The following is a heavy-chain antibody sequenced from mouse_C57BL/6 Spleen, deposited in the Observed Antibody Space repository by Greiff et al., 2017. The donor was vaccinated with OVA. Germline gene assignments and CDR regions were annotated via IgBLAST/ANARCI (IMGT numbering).Heavy chain of an antibody. V-gene: IGHV2-4*01. CDR2: IWSGGST. Sequence: VQGVESGPGLVQPSQSLSITCTVSGFSLTSYGVHWVRQPPGKGLEWLGVIWSGGSTDYNAAFISRLSISKDNSKSQVFFKMNSLQADDTAIYYCAKEGYYGSSRYFDYWGQGTTLTVSS. CDR1: GFSLTSYG. J-gene: IGHJ2*01. CDR3: AKEGYYGSSRYFDY. D-gene: IGHD1-1*01.